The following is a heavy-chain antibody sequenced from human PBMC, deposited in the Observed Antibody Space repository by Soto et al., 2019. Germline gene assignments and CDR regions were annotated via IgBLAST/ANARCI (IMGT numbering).Heavy chain of an antibody. CDR1: GGSISSRGYY. CDR3: AGGNDYAKIGY. D-gene: IGHD4-17*01. CDR2: ISYSEST. J-gene: IGHJ4*02. Sequence: SETLSLTCTVSGGSISSRGYYCSWIRQFPGKGLEWIGYISYSESTDYNPSLKSRVTISADTSKNQFSLKLSSVTAADTAVYYCAGGNDYAKIGYWGQGTQVTVS. V-gene: IGHV4-31*03.